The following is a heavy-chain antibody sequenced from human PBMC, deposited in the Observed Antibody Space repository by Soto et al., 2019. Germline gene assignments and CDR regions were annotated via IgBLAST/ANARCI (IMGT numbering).Heavy chain of an antibody. CDR3: ARTKGFLLASQYYFDY. D-gene: IGHD3-3*02. V-gene: IGHV1-69*13. CDR1: GGTFSSYA. J-gene: IGHJ4*02. CDR2: IIPIFGTA. Sequence: ASVKVSCKASGGTFSSYAISWVRQAPGQGLEWMGGIIPIFGTANYAQKFQGRVTITADESTSTAYMELSSLRSEDTAVYYCARTKGFLLASQYYFDYWGQGTLVTVSS.